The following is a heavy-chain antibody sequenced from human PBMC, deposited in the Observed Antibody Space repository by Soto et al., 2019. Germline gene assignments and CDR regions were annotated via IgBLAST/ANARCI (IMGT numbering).Heavy chain of an antibody. Sequence: ESLKISCKGSGYSFAGYWVTWVRQNPGKGLEWMGRIDPSDSQTYYSPSFRGHVAISVTKSITTVFLQWSSLRASDTAMYYCARQIYDSDTGPNFQYHFDSWGQGTPVTVSS. V-gene: IGHV5-10-1*01. CDR3: ARQIYDSDTGPNFQYHFDS. CDR2: IDPSDSQT. D-gene: IGHD3-22*01. J-gene: IGHJ4*02. CDR1: GYSFAGYW.